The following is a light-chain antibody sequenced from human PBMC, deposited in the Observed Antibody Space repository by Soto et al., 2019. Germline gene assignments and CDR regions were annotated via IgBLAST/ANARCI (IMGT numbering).Light chain of an antibody. CDR3: LQDYNYPYT. J-gene: IGKJ2*01. V-gene: IGKV1-6*01. Sequence: AIQMTQSPSSLSASVGDRVNITCRASQAIKDDLVWYRQRPGKAPKLLVYRSSRLQNGVPSRFSGSGSGTDFTLTISSLQPEDFATYYCLQDYNYPYTFGQGTKLEI. CDR1: QAIKDD. CDR2: RSS.